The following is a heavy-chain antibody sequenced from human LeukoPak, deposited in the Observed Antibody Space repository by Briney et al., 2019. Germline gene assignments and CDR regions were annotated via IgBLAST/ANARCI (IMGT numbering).Heavy chain of an antibody. CDR2: INPSGGST. CDR3: ARDWGYCSSTSCSTSDWFDP. J-gene: IGHJ5*02. D-gene: IGHD2-2*01. Sequence: ASVKVSCKASGYTFTSYYMHWVRQAPGQGLEWMGIINPSGGSTSYAQKFQGRVTMTRDMSTSTVYMELSSLRSEDTAVYYCARDWGYCSSTSCSTSDWFDPWGQGTLVTVSS. CDR1: GYTFTSYY. V-gene: IGHV1-46*01.